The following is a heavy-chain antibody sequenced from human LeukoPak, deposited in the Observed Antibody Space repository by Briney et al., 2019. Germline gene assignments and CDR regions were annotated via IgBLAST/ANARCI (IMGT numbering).Heavy chain of an antibody. J-gene: IGHJ4*02. CDR2: ISGSGGST. Sequence: GGSLRLSCAASGFTFSNYAMSWVRQAPGKGLEWVSVISGSGGSTDYADSVKGRFTISRDNSKNTLYLQMNSLRAEDTAVYYCARGTTEGDYWGQGTLVTVSS. D-gene: IGHD2/OR15-2a*01. V-gene: IGHV3-23*01. CDR3: ARGTTEGDY. CDR1: GFTFSNYA.